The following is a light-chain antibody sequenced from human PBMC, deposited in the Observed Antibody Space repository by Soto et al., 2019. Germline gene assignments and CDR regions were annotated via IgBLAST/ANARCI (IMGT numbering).Light chain of an antibody. J-gene: IGKJ1*01. Sequence: EIVLTQSPGTLPVSPGERTTLSCSATPSVSSYYLAWYQQKPGQAPRLLIYAASSRATGIPDRFSGGGSVTDFNLTISRLEPEAFAVYYCQQCGSSPWSFGQGTKVEIK. CDR3: QQCGSSPWS. V-gene: IGKV3-20*01. CDR1: PSVSSYY. CDR2: AAS.